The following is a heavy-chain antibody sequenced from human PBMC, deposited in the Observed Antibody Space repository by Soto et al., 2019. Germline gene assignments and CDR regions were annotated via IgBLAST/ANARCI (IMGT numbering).Heavy chain of an antibody. D-gene: IGHD2-2*01. V-gene: IGHV4-39*01. CDR2: IYYSGTP. J-gene: IGHJ5*02. Sequence: SDPLSLTCTVSGDFIDTSWYYWGGIRQHLGKGLVGLGSIYYSGTPYYKPSLTPQATLSADPSKNQFTLKLSSVTAADTAFYYCERLRGDFLISTNNWFDPWGQGTLVTVSS. CDR1: GDFIDTSWYY. CDR3: ERLRGDFLISTNNWFDP.